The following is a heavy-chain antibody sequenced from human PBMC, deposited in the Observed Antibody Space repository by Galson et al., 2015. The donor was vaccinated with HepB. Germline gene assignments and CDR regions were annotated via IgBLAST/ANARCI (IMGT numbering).Heavy chain of an antibody. Sequence: TLSLTCAVSGGSISSGGYSWSWIRQPPGKGLEWIGYIYHSGSTYYNPSLKSRVTISVDRSKNQFSLKLSSVTAADTAVYYCARAPSPYYYDSSGTFDIWGQGTMVTVSS. J-gene: IGHJ3*02. CDR2: IYHSGST. D-gene: IGHD3-22*01. CDR1: GGSISSGGYS. CDR3: ARAPSPYYYDSSGTFDI. V-gene: IGHV4-30-2*01.